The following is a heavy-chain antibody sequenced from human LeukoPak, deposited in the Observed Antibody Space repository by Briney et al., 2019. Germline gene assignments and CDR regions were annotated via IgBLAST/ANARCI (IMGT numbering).Heavy chain of an antibody. Sequence: PSETLSLTCTVSGGXISSRSYYWGWIRRPPGKGLEWIGSIYYSESTYYNPSLRSRVTISVDTSKNQFSLKLSSVTAADTAVYYCARDKAVIYTAEYGSGSYYRSMLWWFDPWGQGTLVTVSS. CDR3: ARDKAVIYTAEYGSGSYYRSMLWWFDP. CDR2: IYYSEST. D-gene: IGHD3-10*01. V-gene: IGHV4-39*07. CDR1: GGXISSRSYY. J-gene: IGHJ5*02.